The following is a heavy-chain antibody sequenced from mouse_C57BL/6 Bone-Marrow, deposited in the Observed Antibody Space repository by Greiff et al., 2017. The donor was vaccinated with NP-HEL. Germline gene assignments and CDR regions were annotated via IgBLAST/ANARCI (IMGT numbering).Heavy chain of an antibody. CDR1: GYSITSGYY. J-gene: IGHJ3*01. D-gene: IGHD2-2*01. CDR3: AREGWLRGAY. Sequence: ESGPGLVKPSQSLSLTCSVTGYSITSGYYWNWIRQLPGNKLEWMGYISYDGSNNYNPSLKNHISITRYTSKNHFFLKLNSVTTEDTATYYCAREGWLRGAYWGQGTLVTVSA. CDR2: ISYDGSN. V-gene: IGHV3-6*01.